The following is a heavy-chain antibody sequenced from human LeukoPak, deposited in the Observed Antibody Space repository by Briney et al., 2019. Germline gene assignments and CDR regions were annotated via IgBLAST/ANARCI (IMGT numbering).Heavy chain of an antibody. CDR2: IYYSGST. Sequence: SETLSLTCTVSGGSISSSSYYWGWIRQPPGKGLEWIGSIYYSGSTYYNPSLKSRVTISVDTSKNQFSLKLSSVTAADTAVYYCARRWYSSSWYGDYWGQGTLVTVSS. D-gene: IGHD6-13*01. CDR3: ARRWYSSSWYGDY. CDR1: GGSISSSSYY. J-gene: IGHJ4*02. V-gene: IGHV4-39*01.